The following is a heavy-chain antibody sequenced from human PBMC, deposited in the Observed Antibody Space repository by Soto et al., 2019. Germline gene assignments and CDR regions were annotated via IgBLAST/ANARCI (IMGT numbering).Heavy chain of an antibody. CDR3: ARDFPVTVLGRFDA. Sequence: SQTLSLTCAISGDSVSSNSAAWNWIRQSPSRGLEWLGRTYYRSKWYNDYAVSVKSRITINPDTSKNQFSLQLITVTPDHTAVYSCARDFPVTVLGRFDAWGQGTLVT. CDR2: TYYRSKWYN. CDR1: GDSVSSNSAA. V-gene: IGHV6-1*01. J-gene: IGHJ5*02. D-gene: IGHD4-4*01.